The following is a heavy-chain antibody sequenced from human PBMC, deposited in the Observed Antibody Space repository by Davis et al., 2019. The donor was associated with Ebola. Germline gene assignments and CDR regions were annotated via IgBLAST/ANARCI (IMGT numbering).Heavy chain of an antibody. CDR2: IRYDGSNK. CDR3: AKSGLSFGVVKYHYGMDV. D-gene: IGHD3-3*01. J-gene: IGHJ6*04. CDR1: GFTFSSYG. Sequence: GESLKISCTTSGFTFSSYGMHWVRQAPGKGLEWVAFIRYDGSNKYYADFVKGRFTISRDNSKNTLYLQMNSLRAEDTAVYYCAKSGLSFGVVKYHYGMDVWGKGTTVTVSS. V-gene: IGHV3-30*02.